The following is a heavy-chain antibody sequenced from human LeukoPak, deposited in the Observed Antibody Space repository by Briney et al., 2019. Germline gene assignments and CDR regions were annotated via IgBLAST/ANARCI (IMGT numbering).Heavy chain of an antibody. J-gene: IGHJ4*02. Sequence: KHRESLKISCKGSGYSFTSYCSSGVRRMPGKGRDGMGNIDPSDAYTNYSPSFHGHVTMSADKCISTAYLQSISRQASDIAMYYCARHVQQSGYPRHFDHWGRGTLVSVSS. V-gene: IGHV5-10-1*01. CDR1: GYSFTSYC. CDR3: ARHVQQSGYPRHFDH. CDR2: IDPSDAYT. D-gene: IGHD5-12*01.